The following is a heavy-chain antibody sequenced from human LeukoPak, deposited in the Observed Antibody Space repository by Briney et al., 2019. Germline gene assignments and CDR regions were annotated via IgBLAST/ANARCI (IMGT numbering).Heavy chain of an antibody. CDR1: GGFIISSSDY. CDR2: SHYSGST. J-gene: IGHJ6*03. D-gene: IGHD3-9*01. CDR3: AKTYYDILTGYGGPYYMDV. V-gene: IGHV4-39*07. Sequence: SETLSLTSTVSGGFIISSSDYWGCVRQPPGRGLEWIQSSHYSGSTFDNPSLKSRVTISVDTSKNQFSLKLSSVTAADTAVYYCAKTYYDILTGYGGPYYMDVWGKGTTVTVSS.